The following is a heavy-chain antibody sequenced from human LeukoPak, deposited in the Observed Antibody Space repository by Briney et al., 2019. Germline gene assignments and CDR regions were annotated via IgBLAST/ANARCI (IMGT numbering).Heavy chain of an antibody. CDR3: VTLDSGYFYVGGH. D-gene: IGHD3-22*01. CDR1: GYSFTTYW. J-gene: IGHJ4*02. Sequence: GQSLKISSKGSGYSFTTYWIAWVRQMPGKGLEWMGIIHPGNSDTRYRPSFQGQVTISADRSISTAYLQWSSLEASDSAMYYCVTLDSGYFYVGGHWGQRVLVTVSS. V-gene: IGHV5-51*01. CDR2: IHPGNSDT.